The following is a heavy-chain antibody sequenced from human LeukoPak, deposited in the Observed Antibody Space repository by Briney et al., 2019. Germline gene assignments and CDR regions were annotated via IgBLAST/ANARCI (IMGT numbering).Heavy chain of an antibody. J-gene: IGHJ4*02. Sequence: PGRSLRLSCAASGFIFDDYAMHWVRRAPGKGLQWVSGITRNNAIMGHVDSVKGRFTISRDSAKNSLYLQMNSLRPEDTAFYYCARGDILTTRQLDSWGLGTLVTVSS. V-gene: IGHV3-9*01. CDR2: ITRNNAIM. CDR1: GFIFDDYA. CDR3: ARGDILTTRQLDS. D-gene: IGHD3-9*01.